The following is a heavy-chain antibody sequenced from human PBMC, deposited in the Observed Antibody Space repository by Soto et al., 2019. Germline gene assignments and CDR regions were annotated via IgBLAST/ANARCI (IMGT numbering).Heavy chain of an antibody. D-gene: IGHD6-13*01. Sequence: PSETLSLTCSVSGGSISSGSYYWGWIRQTPGRGLEWIASMYHGGTTYSNPSLKSRVTISVDTSKNQFSLRLTSVTAADAAVYYCGRRGVRAAATNWFVPWCQGTLVTVSS. CDR1: GGSISSGSYY. J-gene: IGHJ5*02. V-gene: IGHV4-39*01. CDR2: MYHGGTT. CDR3: GRRGVRAAATNWFVP.